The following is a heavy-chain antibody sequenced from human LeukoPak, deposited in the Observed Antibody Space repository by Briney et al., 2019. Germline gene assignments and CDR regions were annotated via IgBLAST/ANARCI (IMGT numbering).Heavy chain of an antibody. CDR2: ISSSSSYI. D-gene: IGHD1-26*01. J-gene: IGHJ3*02. CDR3: ARESGRVGSFDI. V-gene: IGHV3-21*01. Sequence: GGSLRLSCAASGFTFSSYSMNWVRQAPGKGPEWVSSISSSSSYIYCADSVKGRFTISRDNAKNSLYLQMNSLRAEDTAVYYCARESGRVGSFDIWGQGTMVTVSS. CDR1: GFTFSSYS.